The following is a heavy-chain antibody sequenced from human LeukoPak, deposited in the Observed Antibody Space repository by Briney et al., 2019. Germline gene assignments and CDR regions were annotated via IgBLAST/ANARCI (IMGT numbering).Heavy chain of an antibody. Sequence: PSETLSLTCTVSGGSISSSSYYWGWIRQPPGKGLEWIGSIYYNGITYYNPSLKSRVTISVDTSKNQFSLKLSSVTAADTAVYYCARHIWFGSNNWFDPWGQGTLVTVSS. J-gene: IGHJ5*02. V-gene: IGHV4-39*01. D-gene: IGHD3-10*01. CDR3: ARHIWFGSNNWFDP. CDR2: IYYNGIT. CDR1: GGSISSSSYY.